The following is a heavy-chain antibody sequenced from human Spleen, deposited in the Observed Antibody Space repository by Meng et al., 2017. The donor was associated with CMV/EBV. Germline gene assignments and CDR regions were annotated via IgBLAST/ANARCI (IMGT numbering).Heavy chain of an antibody. J-gene: IGHJ4*02. D-gene: IGHD2-21*02. Sequence: QVQLVQSGAAVRKPGASVKVSCRASGYTFSNDGISWVRQAPGQGLEWMGWISAYNGYTNYAQKLQGRVTMTTDTSTSTAYMELRSLRSDDTAVYYCARSRHAYCGGDCYVCDYWGQGTLVTVSS. V-gene: IGHV1-18*01. CDR1: GYTFSNDG. CDR2: ISAYNGYT. CDR3: ARSRHAYCGGDCYVCDY.